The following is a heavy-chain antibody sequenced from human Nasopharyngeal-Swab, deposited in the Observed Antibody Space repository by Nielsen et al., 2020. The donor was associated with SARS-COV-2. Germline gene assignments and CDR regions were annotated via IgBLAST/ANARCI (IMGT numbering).Heavy chain of an antibody. CDR3: AKEDLDY. J-gene: IGHJ4*02. CDR2: ISYDGSNK. CDR1: GFTFSSYG. V-gene: IGHV3-30*18. Sequence: GGSLRLFCAASGFTFSSYGMHWVRQAPGKGLEWVAVISYDGSNKYYADSVKGRFTISRDNSKNTLYLQMNSLRAEDTAVYYCAKEDLDYWGQGTLVTVSS.